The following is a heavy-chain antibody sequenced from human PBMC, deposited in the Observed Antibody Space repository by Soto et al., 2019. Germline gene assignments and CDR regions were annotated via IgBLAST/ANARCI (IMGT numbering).Heavy chain of an antibody. CDR3: ARRFIVVVPAAMGGMDV. CDR2: IDPSDSYT. V-gene: IGHV5-10-1*01. CDR1: GYSFTSYW. D-gene: IGHD2-2*01. J-gene: IGHJ6*02. Sequence: PGESLKISCKGSGYSFTSYWISWVRQMPGKGLEWMGRIDPSDSYTNYSPSFQGHVTISADRSISTAYLQWSSLKASDTAMYYCARRFIVVVPAAMGGMDVWGQGTTVTVSS.